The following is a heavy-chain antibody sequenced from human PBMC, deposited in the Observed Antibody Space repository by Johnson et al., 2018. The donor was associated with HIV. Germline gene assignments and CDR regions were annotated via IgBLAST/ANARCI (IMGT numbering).Heavy chain of an antibody. CDR2: ISWNSGSI. D-gene: IGHD3-3*01. J-gene: IGHJ3*02. CDR1: GFTFDDYA. Sequence: QLVESGGGFVQPGRSLRLSCAASGFTFDDYAMHWVRQAPGKGLEWVSGISWNSGSIGYADSVKGRFTISRDNAKNSLYLQMNSLRAEDTALYYCARCNYKFWSGSYDAFDIWGQWTMVTVSS. CDR3: ARCNYKFWSGSYDAFDI. V-gene: IGHV3-9*01.